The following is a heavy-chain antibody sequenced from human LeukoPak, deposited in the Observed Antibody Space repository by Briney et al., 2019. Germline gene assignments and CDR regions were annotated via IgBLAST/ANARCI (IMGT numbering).Heavy chain of an antibody. Sequence: PSETLSLTCAVYGGSFSGYYWSWIRQPPGKGLEWIGEINHSGSTNYNPSLKSRVTISVDTSKNQFSLKLSSVTAADTAVYYCARDLSGLGGYYLDYWGQGTLVTVSS. CDR1: GGSFSGYY. J-gene: IGHJ4*02. CDR2: INHSGST. V-gene: IGHV4-34*01. CDR3: ARDLSGLGGYYLDY. D-gene: IGHD3-10*01.